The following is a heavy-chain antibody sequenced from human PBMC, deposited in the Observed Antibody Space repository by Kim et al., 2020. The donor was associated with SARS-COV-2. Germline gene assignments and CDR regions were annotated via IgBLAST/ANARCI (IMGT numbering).Heavy chain of an antibody. CDR3: ARDRGYSYVNFDY. Sequence: YSQKFQGRVTITRDTAASTAYMELSSLRSEDTAMYYCARDRGYSYVNFDYWGQGTLVTVSS. D-gene: IGHD5-18*01. J-gene: IGHJ4*02. V-gene: IGHV1-3*01.